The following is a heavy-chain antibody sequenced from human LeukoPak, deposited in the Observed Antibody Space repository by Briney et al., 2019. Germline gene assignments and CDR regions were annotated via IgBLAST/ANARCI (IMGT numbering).Heavy chain of an antibody. CDR3: ARDAYGDYGFDY. CDR1: GFAFSSYT. J-gene: IGHJ4*02. Sequence: GGSLRLSCAASGFAFSSYTMNWVRQPPGKGLEWVPSISGSSSKIYYADPVKGRFTISRDNAKDSLYLQMNSLRADDTAVYYCARDAYGDYGFDYWGQGILVTVSS. V-gene: IGHV3-21*01. D-gene: IGHD4-17*01. CDR2: ISGSSSKI.